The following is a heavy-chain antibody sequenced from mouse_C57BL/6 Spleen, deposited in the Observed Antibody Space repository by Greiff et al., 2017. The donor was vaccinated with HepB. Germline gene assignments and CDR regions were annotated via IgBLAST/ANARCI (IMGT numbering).Heavy chain of an antibody. CDR2: INPNSGGT. D-gene: IGHD1-1*02. V-gene: IGHV1-72*01. CDR3: AREDWCLFAY. Sequence: VQLQQSGAELVKPGASVKLSCKASGYTFTSYWMHWVKQRPGRGLEWIGRINPNSGGTKYNEKFKSKATLTVDKPSSTDYIQLSSLTSEDSAVDYCAREDWCLFAYWGQGTLVTVSA. CDR1: GYTFTSYW. J-gene: IGHJ3*01.